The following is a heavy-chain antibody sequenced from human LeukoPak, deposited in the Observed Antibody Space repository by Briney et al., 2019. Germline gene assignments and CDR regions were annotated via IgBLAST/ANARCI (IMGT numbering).Heavy chain of an antibody. V-gene: IGHV1-8*01. CDR2: MNPNSGNT. J-gene: IGHJ5*02. CDR3: AREYQLLGTVYNYFDP. D-gene: IGHD2-2*01. Sequence: ASVKVSCTASGYTFTSYDINWVRQAPGQGLEWMGWMNPNSGNTGYAQKFQGRVTITRNTSISTAYMELTSLRSEDTAVYYCAREYQLLGTVYNYFDPWGQGTLVTVSS. CDR1: GYTFTSYD.